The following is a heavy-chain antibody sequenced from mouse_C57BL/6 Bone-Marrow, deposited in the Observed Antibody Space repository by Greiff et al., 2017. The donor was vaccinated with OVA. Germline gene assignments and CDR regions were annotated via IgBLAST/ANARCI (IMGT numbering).Heavy chain of an antibody. CDR3: ARAQPLLRWFAY. CDR2: IAPHSGGT. Sequence: QVQLQQPGAELVKPGASVKLSCKASGYTFTSYWMHWVKQRPGRGLEWIGRIAPHSGGTKYNEKFKSKATLTVDKPSSTAYMQRSSLTSEDSAVYYCARAQPLLRWFAYWGQGTLVTVSA. CDR1: GYTFTSYW. D-gene: IGHD6-1*01. J-gene: IGHJ3*01. V-gene: IGHV1-72*01.